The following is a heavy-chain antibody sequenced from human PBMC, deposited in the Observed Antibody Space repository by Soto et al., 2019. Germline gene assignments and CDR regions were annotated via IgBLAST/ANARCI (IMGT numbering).Heavy chain of an antibody. V-gene: IGHV4-30-4*01. Sequence: SETLSLTCTVSGGSISSGDYYWSWIRQPPGKGLEWIGYIYYSGSTYYNPSLKSRVTISVDTSKNQFSLKLSSVTAADTAVYYCASYSLGLGELLIGYYWGQGTLVTVSS. J-gene: IGHJ4*02. CDR2: IYYSGST. CDR3: ASYSLGLGELLIGYY. CDR1: GGSISSGDYY. D-gene: IGHD3-10*01.